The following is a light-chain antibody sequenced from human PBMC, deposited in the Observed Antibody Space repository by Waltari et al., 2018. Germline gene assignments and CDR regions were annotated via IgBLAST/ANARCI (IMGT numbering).Light chain of an antibody. CDR3: QHRSSEPLT. V-gene: IGKV3-11*01. J-gene: IGKJ4*01. CDR2: GTS. CDR1: QSVIRY. Sequence: EIVLTQYPVTLSLSPGQRAPRSCRATQSVIRYLAWYQKKHGQAPRLLLYGTSVRATGIPDRCSGSGSGTDFTSTSGSLEVEDAAVYYCQHRSSEPLTFGGGTKVEIK.